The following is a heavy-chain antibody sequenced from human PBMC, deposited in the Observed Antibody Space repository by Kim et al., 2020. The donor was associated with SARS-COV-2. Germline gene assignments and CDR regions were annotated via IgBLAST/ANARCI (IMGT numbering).Heavy chain of an antibody. Sequence: GGSLRLSCAASGFTFSDYYMSWIRQAPGKGLEWLSYIGGSGNIMRYADSVEGRFTISRDNARNSLFLQMNYLRDEDTAVYYCARSGRDGTTDYWGQGTLVAVSS. J-gene: IGHJ4*02. D-gene: IGHD1-7*01. V-gene: IGHV3-11*01. CDR2: IGGSGNIM. CDR1: GFTFSDYY. CDR3: ARSGRDGTTDY.